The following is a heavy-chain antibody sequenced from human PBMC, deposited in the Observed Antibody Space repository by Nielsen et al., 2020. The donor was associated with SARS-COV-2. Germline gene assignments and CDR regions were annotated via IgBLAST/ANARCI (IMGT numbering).Heavy chain of an antibody. CDR3: AKGFYGRRVAPGAFDI. CDR2: ISGSGGST. J-gene: IGHJ3*02. Sequence: GGSLRLSCAASGFTFSSYAMSWVRQAPGKGLEWVSAISGSGGSTYYADSVKGRFTISRDNSKNTLYLQMNSLRAEDTAVYYCAKGFYGRRVAPGAFDIWGQGTMVTVSS. D-gene: IGHD1-14*01. V-gene: IGHV3-23*01. CDR1: GFTFSSYA.